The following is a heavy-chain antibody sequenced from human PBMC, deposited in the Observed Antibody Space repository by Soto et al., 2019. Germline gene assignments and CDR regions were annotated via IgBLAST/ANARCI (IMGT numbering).Heavy chain of an antibody. CDR1: GGSLRGYS. CDR3: ACDRPPTSPNYFCYGMDV. Sequence: VQLQESGPGVVKPSETLSLTCTVSGGSLRGYSWSWIRQSPGKGLEWIGSVYSSGGTNYSPSFVGRVTSSKPTXXXSXXLKLNSVTAADTDGYYCACDRPPTSPNYFCYGMDVWGQGTTVTVSS. J-gene: IGHJ6*02. D-gene: IGHD3-3*01. CDR2: VYSSGGT. V-gene: IGHV4-59*01.